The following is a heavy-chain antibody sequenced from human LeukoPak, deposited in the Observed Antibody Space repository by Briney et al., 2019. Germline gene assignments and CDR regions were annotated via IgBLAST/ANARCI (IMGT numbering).Heavy chain of an antibody. J-gene: IGHJ4*02. CDR1: GFTFSSYI. Sequence: GGSLRLSCAASGFTFSSYIVNWVRQAPGKGLEWVSSISSSSIYYADSVKGRFTISRDNTKNPLYLQMNSLSAEDTAIYYCARWDCSSTSCYWYYWGQGALVTVSS. CDR2: ISSSSI. D-gene: IGHD2-2*01. V-gene: IGHV3-21*01. CDR3: ARWDCSSTSCYWYY.